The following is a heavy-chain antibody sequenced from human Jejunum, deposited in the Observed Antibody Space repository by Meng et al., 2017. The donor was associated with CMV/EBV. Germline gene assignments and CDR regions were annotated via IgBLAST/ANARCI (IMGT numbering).Heavy chain of an antibody. CDR1: SIRSGDYY. J-gene: IGHJ5*02. CDR3: ARTQDCSSTSCYTGFDP. Sequence: SIRSGDYYWSWIRQPPGKGLEWMGFIYYSGRTYYNPSLASRLTISVDTSNNQFSLTLSSVTAADTAVYYCARTQDCSSTSCYTGFDPWGQGTLVTVSS. D-gene: IGHD2-2*01. V-gene: IGHV4-30-4*08. CDR2: IYYSGRT.